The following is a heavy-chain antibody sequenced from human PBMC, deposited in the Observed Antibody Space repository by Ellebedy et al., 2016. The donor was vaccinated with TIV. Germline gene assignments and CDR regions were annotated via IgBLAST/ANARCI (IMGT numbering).Heavy chain of an antibody. D-gene: IGHD4-17*01. Sequence: GGSLRLSCAASGFTFSSYAMHWVRQAPGKGLEWVAVISYDGSNKYYADSVKGRFTISRDNSKNTLYLQMNSLRAEDTAVYYCARDLTGTYYGRFDSWGQGTLVTVSS. V-gene: IGHV3-30-3*01. CDR3: ARDLTGTYYGRFDS. CDR1: GFTFSSYA. CDR2: ISYDGSNK. J-gene: IGHJ4*02.